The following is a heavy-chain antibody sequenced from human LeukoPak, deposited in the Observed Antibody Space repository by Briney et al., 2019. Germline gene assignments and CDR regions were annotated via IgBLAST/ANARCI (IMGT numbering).Heavy chain of an antibody. D-gene: IGHD3-9*01. Sequence: ASVKVSCKASGYTFTSYDINWVRQATGQGLEWMGWMNPNSGNTGYAQKFQGRVTITRNTSISTAYMELSSLRSEDTAVYYCARGPDILTGYYSDRGYYFDYWGQGTLVTVSS. J-gene: IGHJ4*02. CDR3: ARGPDILTGYYSDRGYYFDY. V-gene: IGHV1-8*03. CDR1: GYTFTSYD. CDR2: MNPNSGNT.